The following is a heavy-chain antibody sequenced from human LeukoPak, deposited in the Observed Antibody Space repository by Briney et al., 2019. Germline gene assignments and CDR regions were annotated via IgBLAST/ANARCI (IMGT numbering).Heavy chain of an antibody. CDR3: ASKHRFCSGGSCRTGFDP. CDR1: GGSISSSSYY. CDR2: IYYSGST. J-gene: IGHJ5*02. D-gene: IGHD2-15*01. V-gene: IGHV4-39*01. Sequence: SETLSLTCTVSGGSISSSSYYWGWIRQPPGKGLEWSGSIYYSGSTYYNPSLKSRVTISVDTSKNQFSLKLSSVTAADTAVYYCASKHRFCSGGSCRTGFDPWGQGTLVTVSS.